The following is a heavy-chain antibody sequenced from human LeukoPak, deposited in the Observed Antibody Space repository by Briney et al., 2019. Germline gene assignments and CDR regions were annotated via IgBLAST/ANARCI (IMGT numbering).Heavy chain of an antibody. J-gene: IGHJ6*02. CDR1: GGSISSSNW. Sequence: PSGTLSLTCAVFGGSISSSNWWSWVRQPPGKGREWIGEIYHSGSTNYNPSLKSRVTISVDKSNNQSSLNLSSVTAADTAVYYCARVYDSSGYSSVDYYYGMDVWGQGTTVTVSS. V-gene: IGHV4-4*02. CDR2: IYHSGST. D-gene: IGHD3-22*01. CDR3: ARVYDSSGYSSVDYYYGMDV.